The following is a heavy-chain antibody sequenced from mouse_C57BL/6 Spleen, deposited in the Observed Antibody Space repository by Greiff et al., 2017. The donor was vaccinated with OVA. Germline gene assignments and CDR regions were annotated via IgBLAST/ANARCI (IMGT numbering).Heavy chain of an antibody. CDR2: IYPGSGST. CDR1: GYTFTSYW. Sequence: QVQLQQPGAELVKPGASVKMSCKASGYTFTSYWITWVKQRPGQGLEWIGDIYPGSGSTNYNEKFKSKATLTVDTSSSTAYMQLSSLTSEDSAVYYGARYYYGSSPYWYFDVWGTGTTVTVSS. J-gene: IGHJ1*03. CDR3: ARYYYGSSPYWYFDV. V-gene: IGHV1-55*01. D-gene: IGHD1-1*01.